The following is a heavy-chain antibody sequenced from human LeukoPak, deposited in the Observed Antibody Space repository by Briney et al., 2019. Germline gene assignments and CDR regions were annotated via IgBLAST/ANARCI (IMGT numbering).Heavy chain of an antibody. D-gene: IGHD5-12*01. J-gene: IGHJ3*02. CDR3: AKDGGHDYSLDAFDI. CDR2: ITGSDGST. V-gene: IGHV3-23*01. Sequence: GGSLRLSCAASGFTFRSYAMSWVRQAPGKGLEWVSAITGSDGSTYYADSVKGRFIVSRDNSKNTLYLQMNSLRAEDTAVYYCAKDGGHDYSLDAFDIWGQGTTVTVSS. CDR1: GFTFRSYA.